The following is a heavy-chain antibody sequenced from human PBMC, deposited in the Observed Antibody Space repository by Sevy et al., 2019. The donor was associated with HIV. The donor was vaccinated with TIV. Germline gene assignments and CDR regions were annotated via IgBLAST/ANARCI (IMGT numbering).Heavy chain of an antibody. V-gene: IGHV3-48*03. CDR1: GFTFSSYE. J-gene: IGHJ4*02. CDR2: ISNSGTTI. CDR3: ARDLPPSATTVAHFDC. Sequence: GGSLRLSCAASGFTFSSYEMNWVRQAPGKGLEWVSYISNSGTTISYSDSVKGGFTIPRDNARNSLYLQMNSLRAEDTAVYYCARDLPPSATTVAHFDCWGQGTLVTVSS. D-gene: IGHD4-17*01.